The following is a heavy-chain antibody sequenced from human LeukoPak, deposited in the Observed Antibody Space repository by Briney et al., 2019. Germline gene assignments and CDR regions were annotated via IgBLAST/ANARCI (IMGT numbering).Heavy chain of an antibody. V-gene: IGHV4-39*01. CDR3: VSPRGFSYGYFDY. D-gene: IGHD5-18*01. J-gene: IGHJ4*02. Sequence: SETLSLTCTVSGGSISSSSAYWGWNRQPPGQGLEWIGSIYYSKNTYYNPSLKSRVTISADTSKNQFSLTLGSVSATDTAVYYCVSPRGFSYGYFDYWGQGTLVTVSS. CDR2: IYYSKNT. CDR1: GGSISSSSAY.